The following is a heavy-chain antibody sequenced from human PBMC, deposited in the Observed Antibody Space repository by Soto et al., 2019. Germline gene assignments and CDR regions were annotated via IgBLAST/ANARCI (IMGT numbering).Heavy chain of an antibody. Sequence: TLSRTCAVYGGSFSGYYWGWIREPPGKGMEWIGEINHSGSTNYNPSLKSRVTISVDTSKNQFSLKLSSVTAADTAVYYCARARTKKGRYYYDSSGSYNYYYYGMDVWGQGTTVTVSS. D-gene: IGHD3-22*01. CDR2: INHSGST. V-gene: IGHV4-34*01. CDR3: ARARTKKGRYYYDSSGSYNYYYYGMDV. CDR1: GGSFSGYY. J-gene: IGHJ6*02.